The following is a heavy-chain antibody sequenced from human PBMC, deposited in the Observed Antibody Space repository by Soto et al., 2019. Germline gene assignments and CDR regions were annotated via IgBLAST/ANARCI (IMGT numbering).Heavy chain of an antibody. CDR3: AKDHSGSYSIDY. V-gene: IGHV3-74*01. D-gene: IGHD6-13*01. CDR1: GFTFSSYW. J-gene: IGHJ4*01. CDR2: MNTDGRKT. Sequence: PGGSLRLSCAASGFTFSSYWMHWVRQVPGKGLVWVSRMNTDGRKTHYADSVKGRFTISRDNAKNTLHLQMNSLRVEDSAVYYCAKDHSGSYSIDYWGLVTLVT.